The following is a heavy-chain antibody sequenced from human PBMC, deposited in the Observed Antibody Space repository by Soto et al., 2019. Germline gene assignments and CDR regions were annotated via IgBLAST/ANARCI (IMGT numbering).Heavy chain of an antibody. V-gene: IGHV4-39*07. D-gene: IGHD5-12*01. CDR2: IYHSGST. J-gene: IGHJ4*02. Sequence: SETLSLTCTVSGGSISSSSYYWSWVRQPPGKGLEWIGEIYHSGSTNYNPSLKSRVTISVDKSKNQFSLKLSSVTAADTAVYYCARDRFDGYNSVGQWGQGTLVTVSS. CDR1: GGSISSSSYY. CDR3: ARDRFDGYNSVGQ.